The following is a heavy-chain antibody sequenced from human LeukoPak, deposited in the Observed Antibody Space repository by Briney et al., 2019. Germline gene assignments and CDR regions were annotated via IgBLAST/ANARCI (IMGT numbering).Heavy chain of an antibody. CDR3: ARIKGGIAVAGGDY. D-gene: IGHD6-19*01. Sequence: GGSLRLSCAASGFTFSSYGMHWVRQAPGKGLEWVANIKQDGSEKYYVDSVKGRFTISRDNAKNSLYLQMNSLRAEDTAVYYCARIKGGIAVAGGDYWGQGTLVTVSS. J-gene: IGHJ4*02. CDR2: IKQDGSEK. V-gene: IGHV3-7*01. CDR1: GFTFSSYG.